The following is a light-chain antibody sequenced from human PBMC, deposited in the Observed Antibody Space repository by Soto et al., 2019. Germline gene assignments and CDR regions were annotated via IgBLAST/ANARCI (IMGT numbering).Light chain of an antibody. CDR1: QSVSSN. V-gene: IGKV3-15*01. CDR3: QQYNNLPRGT. CDR2: GAS. Sequence: EILMTQSPATLSVSPGERATLSCRASQSVSSNLAWYQQKPGQAPRLLIYGASTRATGIPARFSGSGSGTEFTLTIRSLRSEDFAVYYCQQYNNLPRGTFAQGTKVQIK. J-gene: IGKJ1*01.